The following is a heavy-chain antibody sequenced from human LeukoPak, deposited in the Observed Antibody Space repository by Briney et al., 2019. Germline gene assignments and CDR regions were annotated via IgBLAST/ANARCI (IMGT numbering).Heavy chain of an antibody. D-gene: IGHD6-19*01. V-gene: IGHV3-23*01. CDR3: ARKSSGWYGGDY. CDR1: GFTFTSYV. Sequence: GSLRLSCAASGFTFTSYVLSWVRQAPEKGLEWVSAISGSGGSTYYADSVKGRFTISRDNSKNTLYLQMDSLRAEDTAVYYCARKSSGWYGGDYWGQGTLVTVSS. CDR2: ISGSGGST. J-gene: IGHJ4*02.